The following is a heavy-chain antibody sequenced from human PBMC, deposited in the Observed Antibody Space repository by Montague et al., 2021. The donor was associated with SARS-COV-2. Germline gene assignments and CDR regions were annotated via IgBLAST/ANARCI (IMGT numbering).Heavy chain of an antibody. CDR1: GGSVTSGDYY. CDR3: ATEMPAYDVFDI. Sequence: SETLSLTCTVSGGSVTSGDYYWTWIRQPPGRGLGWIGYIYNTGRTNYNPSLKSRVTISMDTSKNQFSLKVDSVSAADTAVYYCATEMPAYDVFDIWGQGTMVTVSS. J-gene: IGHJ3*02. CDR2: IYNTGRT. V-gene: IGHV4-61*08. D-gene: IGHD2-2*01.